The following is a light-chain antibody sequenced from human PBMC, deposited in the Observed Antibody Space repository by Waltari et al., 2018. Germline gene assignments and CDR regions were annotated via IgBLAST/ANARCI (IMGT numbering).Light chain of an antibody. V-gene: IGLV2-14*03. CDR3: SSYTASRHYV. CDR2: DVS. CDR1: SSDVGAYDY. Sequence: QSALTPPASVSGSPGQSITISFTVPSSDVGAYDYASWYQQYPGKAPQLVIHDVSSRPSGTSDRFSGSKSGNTASLIISGLQADDEADYYCSSYTASRHYVFGTGTKVTVL. J-gene: IGLJ1*01.